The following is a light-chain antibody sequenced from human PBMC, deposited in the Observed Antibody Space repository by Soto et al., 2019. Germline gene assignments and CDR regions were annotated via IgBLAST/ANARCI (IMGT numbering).Light chain of an antibody. CDR2: KAS. CDR1: QSISSW. J-gene: IGKJ1*01. V-gene: IGKV1-5*03. CDR3: QQYNSYPP. Sequence: DIQMTQSPSTLSASVGDRVTITCRASQSISSWLAWYQQKPGKAPKLLIYKASSLKSGVRSRFSGSGSGTEFTLTISSLQPDDFATYYCQQYNSYPPFGQGTKVEIK.